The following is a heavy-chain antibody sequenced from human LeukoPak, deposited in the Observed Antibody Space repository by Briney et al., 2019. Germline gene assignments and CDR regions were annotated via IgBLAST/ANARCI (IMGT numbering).Heavy chain of an antibody. D-gene: IGHD6-19*01. Sequence: SETLSLTCAVYGGSFSGYYWSWIRQPPGKGLEWIGEINHSGSTNYNPSLKSRVTISVDTSKNQFSLKLSSVTAADTAVYYCARGRAVAGTFDYWGQGTLVTVSS. CDR3: ARGRAVAGTFDY. V-gene: IGHV4-34*01. J-gene: IGHJ4*02. CDR1: GGSFSGYY. CDR2: INHSGST.